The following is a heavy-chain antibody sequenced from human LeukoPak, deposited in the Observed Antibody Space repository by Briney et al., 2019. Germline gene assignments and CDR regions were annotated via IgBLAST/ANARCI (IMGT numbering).Heavy chain of an antibody. Sequence: SETLSLTCAVYGGSFSGYYWSWIRQPPGKGLEWIGEINHSGSTNYNPSLKSRVTISVDTSKNQFSLKLSSVTASDTAVYYCAESKPRPGRNYLLHLLDVWGKGTQVNGSS. CDR1: GGSFSGYY. CDR2: INHSGST. CDR3: AESKPRPGRNYLLHLLDV. J-gene: IGHJ6*04. V-gene: IGHV4-34*01. D-gene: IGHD4-11*01.